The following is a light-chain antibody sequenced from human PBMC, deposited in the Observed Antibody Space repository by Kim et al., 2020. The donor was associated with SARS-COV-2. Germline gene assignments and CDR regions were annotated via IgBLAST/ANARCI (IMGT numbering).Light chain of an antibody. J-gene: IGLJ1*01. CDR3: QAWDSSTHNYV. Sequence: SYELLSHPQCPCPQDRQPASPSGYKLGDKYVSWYQQKPGQSAVVVIYQDNQRPSGIPERFSGSNSGNTATLTISGTQAMDEADYYCQAWDSSTHNYVFGAGTKVTVL. CDR2: QDN. V-gene: IGLV3-1*01. CDR1: KLGDKY.